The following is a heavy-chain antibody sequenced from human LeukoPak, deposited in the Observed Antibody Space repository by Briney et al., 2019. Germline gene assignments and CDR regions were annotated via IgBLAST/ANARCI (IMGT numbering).Heavy chain of an antibody. CDR2: ISGGGGST. V-gene: IGHV3-23*01. D-gene: IGHD3-9*01. J-gene: IGHJ4*02. CDR1: GFTFSSYV. CDR3: AKFYDISTGYSDY. Sequence: PGGSLRLSCAASGFTFSSYVMSWVRQSPGKGLEWVSVISGGGGSTYYADSVKGRFTISRDNSKNTLYLQMNSLRADDTAVYYCAKFYDISTGYSDYWGQGTLVTVSS.